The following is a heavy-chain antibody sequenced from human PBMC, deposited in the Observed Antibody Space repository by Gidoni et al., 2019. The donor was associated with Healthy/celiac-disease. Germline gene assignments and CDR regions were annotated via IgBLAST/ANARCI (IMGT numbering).Heavy chain of an antibody. CDR2: IYTSGST. CDR3: ASEAGLWAITTGLYPTLRGVVWFDP. Sequence: RSIREPAGKGLEWIGRIYTSGSTNYNPSLKSRVTISVYTSTNQFPLKLSSVTAADAAVYYCASEAGLWAITTGLYPTLRGVVWFDPWGQGTLVTVSS. V-gene: IGHV4-61*02. J-gene: IGHJ5*02. D-gene: IGHD3-22*01.